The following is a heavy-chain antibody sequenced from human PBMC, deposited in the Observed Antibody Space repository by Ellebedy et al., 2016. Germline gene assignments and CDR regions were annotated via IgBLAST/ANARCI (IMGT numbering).Heavy chain of an antibody. D-gene: IGHD2-8*01. Sequence: SETLSLTCTVSGGSISSYYWSWVRQPPGKGLEWIGYIYYGGATKYNPSLQSRVSISVDTSRNQLSLRLPSVTAADTAVYYCVKDDLLMYSGVDVWGQGTTVTVSS. V-gene: IGHV4-59*01. CDR2: IYYGGAT. CDR1: GGSISSYY. J-gene: IGHJ6*02. CDR3: VKDDLLMYSGVDV.